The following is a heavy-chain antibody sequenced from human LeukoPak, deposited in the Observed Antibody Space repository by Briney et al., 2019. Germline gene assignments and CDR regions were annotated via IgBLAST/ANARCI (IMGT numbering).Heavy chain of an antibody. Sequence: TGGSLRLSCAASGFTVSSNYMSWVRQAPGKGLEWVSVIYSSGTTYYADSVKGRFTISRDNSKNTLYLQMNSLRAEDTAVYFCAKGMGATVVNLDYWGQGTLVTVSS. CDR3: AKGMGATVVNLDY. J-gene: IGHJ4*02. CDR2: IYSSGTT. CDR1: GFTVSSNY. V-gene: IGHV3-66*01. D-gene: IGHD1-26*01.